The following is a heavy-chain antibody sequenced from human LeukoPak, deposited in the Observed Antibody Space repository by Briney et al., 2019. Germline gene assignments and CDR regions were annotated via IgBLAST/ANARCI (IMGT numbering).Heavy chain of an antibody. J-gene: IGHJ4*02. V-gene: IGHV3-48*04. Sequence: GGSLRLSCAASGFTFSTHDVNWVRRAPGKGLEWVSFINSRSSTIYYADSVKGRFTISRDNAKNSLYLQMNSLRAEDTAVYYCARDGYYGSGTYHYWGQGTLVTVSS. CDR2: INSRSSTI. CDR3: ARDGYYGSGTYHY. CDR1: GFTFSTHD. D-gene: IGHD3-10*01.